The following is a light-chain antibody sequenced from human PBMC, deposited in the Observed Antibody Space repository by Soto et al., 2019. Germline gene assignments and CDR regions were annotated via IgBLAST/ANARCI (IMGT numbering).Light chain of an antibody. J-gene: IGLJ1*01. Sequence: QSALTQPPSASGSPGQSVTISCTGTSSDVGGYNSVSWYQQHPGKAPKLMIYEVSKRPSGVPDRFSGSKSGNTASLTVSGLQAEDEADYYCSSYAGSNNLYVFGTGNKVTVL. V-gene: IGLV2-8*01. CDR2: EVS. CDR3: SSYAGSNNLYV. CDR1: SSDVGGYNS.